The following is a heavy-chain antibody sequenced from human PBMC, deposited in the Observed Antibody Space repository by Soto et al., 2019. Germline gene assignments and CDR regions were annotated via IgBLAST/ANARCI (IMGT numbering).Heavy chain of an antibody. Sequence: PGGSLRLSCVGSGFTFSSYNMNWVRQAPGKGLEWVAIISYDGSNKYYADSVKGRFTISRNNSKNTLYLQMNSLRAEDTAVYYCATNTYYYDSSGYYYNDYWGQGTLVTVSS. CDR3: ATNTYYYDSSGYYYNDY. J-gene: IGHJ4*02. V-gene: IGHV3-30-3*01. D-gene: IGHD3-22*01. CDR2: ISYDGSNK. CDR1: GFTFSSYN.